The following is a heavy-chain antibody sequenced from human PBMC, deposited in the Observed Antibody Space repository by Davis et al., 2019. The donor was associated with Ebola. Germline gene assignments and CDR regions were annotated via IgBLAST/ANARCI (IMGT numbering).Heavy chain of an antibody. Sequence: MPGGSLRLSCVVSGGSISSSNWWSWVRQPPGKGLEWIGEIYHSGNTNYNPSLKSRVTISIDKSKKQCSLKLRSVTAADTAVYYCARMGGYCSSSSCLFYDYYYMDVWGKGTTVTVSS. J-gene: IGHJ6*03. V-gene: IGHV4-4*02. CDR3: ARMGGYCSSSSCLFYDYYYMDV. CDR1: GGSISSSNW. D-gene: IGHD2-2*03. CDR2: IYHSGNT.